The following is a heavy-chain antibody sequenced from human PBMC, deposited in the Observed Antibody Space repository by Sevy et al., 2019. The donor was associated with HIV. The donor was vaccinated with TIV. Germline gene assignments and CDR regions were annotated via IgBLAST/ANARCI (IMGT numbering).Heavy chain of an antibody. Sequence: GGSLRLSCAASGFTFDDYGMSWVRQAPGKGLEWVSGINWNGGSTGYADSMKGRFTISRDNAKNSLYLQMNSLRVEDTALYYCARGAFGQFFDYWGPRTLVTVSS. CDR3: ARGAFGQFFDY. D-gene: IGHD3-10*01. CDR2: INWNGGST. CDR1: GFTFDDYG. V-gene: IGHV3-20*04. J-gene: IGHJ4*02.